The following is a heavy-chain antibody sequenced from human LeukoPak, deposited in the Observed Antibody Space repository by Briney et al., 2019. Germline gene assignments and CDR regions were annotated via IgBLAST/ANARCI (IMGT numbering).Heavy chain of an antibody. V-gene: IGHV4-39*01. J-gene: IGHJ4*02. CDR1: GGSISSSSYY. D-gene: IGHD3-3*01. CDR3: AGGTIFGVVIIIFDY. CDR2: IYYSGSI. Sequence: SETLSRTCTVSGGSISSSSYYWGWIRQPPGKGLEWIGSIYYSGSIYYNPSLKSRVTISVDTSKNQFSLKLSSVTAADTAVYYCAGGTIFGVVIIIFDYWGQGTLVTVSS.